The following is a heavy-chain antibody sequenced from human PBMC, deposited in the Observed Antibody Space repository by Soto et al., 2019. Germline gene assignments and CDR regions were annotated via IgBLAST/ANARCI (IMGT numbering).Heavy chain of an antibody. CDR2: IWYDGSNK. CDR1: GFTCSSYG. V-gene: IGHV3-33*01. D-gene: IGHD6-13*01. J-gene: IGHJ5*02. Sequence: PGVSLRHSCGASGFTCSSYGMHWVRKAPGKGLEWVAVIWYDGSNKYYADSVKGRFTTSRDNSKNTLYLQMNSLRAEDTAVYYCARDNSSSWYGQTNWFDPWGQGTLVTVSS. CDR3: ARDNSSSWYGQTNWFDP.